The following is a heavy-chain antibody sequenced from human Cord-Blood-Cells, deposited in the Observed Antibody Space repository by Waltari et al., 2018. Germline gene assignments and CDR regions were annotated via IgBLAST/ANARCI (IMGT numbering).Heavy chain of an antibody. Sequence: QVQLQESGPGLVKPSETLSLTCTVSGYSISSGYYWGWIRQPPGKGLEWIGSIYHSGSTYCNPSLKSRVTISVDTSKNQFSLKLSSVTAADTAVYYCAREAGSSPKMGWFDPWGQGTLVTVSS. D-gene: IGHD2-2*01. CDR3: AREAGSSPKMGWFDP. CDR1: GYSISSGYY. CDR2: IYHSGST. J-gene: IGHJ5*02. V-gene: IGHV4-38-2*02.